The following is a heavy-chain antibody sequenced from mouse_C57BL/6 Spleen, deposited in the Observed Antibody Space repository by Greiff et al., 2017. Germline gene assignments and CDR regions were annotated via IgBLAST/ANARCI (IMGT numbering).Heavy chain of an antibody. Sequence: QVQLQQSGPELVKPGASVKISCKASGYAFSSSWMNWVKQRPGKGLEWIGRIYPGDGDTNYNGKFKGKATLTADKSSSTAYMQLSSLTSEDSAVYFCASPTDFDYGGQGTTLTVSS. CDR1: GYAFSSSW. D-gene: IGHD4-1*02. J-gene: IGHJ2*01. V-gene: IGHV1-82*01. CDR3: ASPTDFDY. CDR2: IYPGDGDT.